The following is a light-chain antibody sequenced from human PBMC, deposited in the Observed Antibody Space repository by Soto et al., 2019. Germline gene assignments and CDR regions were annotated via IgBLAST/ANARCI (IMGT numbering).Light chain of an antibody. CDR3: QQPSTWPRT. CDR2: DAS. CDR1: QSITSS. Sequence: IVLTQSPATLSLSPGERATLSCRASQSITSSLVWYQQKPGQAPRLLIFDASNRATGTPARFSGGGSGTDFTLTMSSLEPDDFAVYYCQQPSTWPRTFGGGTKVEI. J-gene: IGKJ4*01. V-gene: IGKV3-11*01.